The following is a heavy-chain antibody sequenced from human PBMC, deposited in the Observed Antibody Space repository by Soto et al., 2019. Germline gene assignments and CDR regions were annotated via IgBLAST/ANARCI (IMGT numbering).Heavy chain of an antibody. CDR1: GFTFSDSA. J-gene: IGHJ4*01. D-gene: IGHD1-26*01. Sequence: GGSLRLSCAASGFTFSDSAMSWVRQGPGKGLEWVSSIDNSGAYTYYSDSLEGRFTISRDNSKNTLYLHMNSLRAEDTAVYYCASNQWELSFWGHGTLVPVSA. CDR3: ASNQWELSF. V-gene: IGHV3-23*01. CDR2: IDNSGAYT.